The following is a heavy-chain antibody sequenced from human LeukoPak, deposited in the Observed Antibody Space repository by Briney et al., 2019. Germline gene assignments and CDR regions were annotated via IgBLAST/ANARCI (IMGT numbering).Heavy chain of an antibody. J-gene: IGHJ4*02. CDR3: ARGYCSGGSCTKFDY. D-gene: IGHD2-15*01. V-gene: IGHV3-53*01. Sequence: GGSLRLSCAVSGFSVSGNYMTWVRQAPGKGLEWVSFIHITGSTFYADSVKGRFTISRDNSKSTVYLQMNSLRAEDTAIYYCARGYCSGGSCTKFDYWGQGTLVTVSS. CDR1: GFSVSGNY. CDR2: IHITGST.